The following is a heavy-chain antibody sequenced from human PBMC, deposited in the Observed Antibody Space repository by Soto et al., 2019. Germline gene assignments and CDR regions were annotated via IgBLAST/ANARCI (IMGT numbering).Heavy chain of an antibody. CDR2: INAGNGNT. CDR3: ARPKDYDDCLDY. J-gene: IGHJ4*02. CDR1: GYTLTWYN. Sequence: QVQLLQSGAEVKKPGASVKGSCKTSGYTLTWYNMHWVRQAPGQRLEWVGWINAGNGNTKYSQKFQGRVTITRDTSANTAYMELSSLISEDTAVYYCARPKDYDDCLDYWGQGTLVTVSS. V-gene: IGHV1-3*01. D-gene: IGHD3-22*01.